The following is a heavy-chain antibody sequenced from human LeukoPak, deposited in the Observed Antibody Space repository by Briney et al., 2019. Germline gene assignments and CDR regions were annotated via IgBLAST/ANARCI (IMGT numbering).Heavy chain of an antibody. Sequence: SVKVSCKASGGTFSSYAISWVRQAPGQGLEWMGGIIPILGIANYAQKFQGRVTITADKSTSTAYMELSSLRSEDTAVYYCARDVDTAMVTGYYFDYWGQGTLVTVSS. J-gene: IGHJ4*02. V-gene: IGHV1-69*10. CDR2: IIPILGIA. CDR1: GGTFSSYA. CDR3: ARDVDTAMVTGYYFDY. D-gene: IGHD5-18*01.